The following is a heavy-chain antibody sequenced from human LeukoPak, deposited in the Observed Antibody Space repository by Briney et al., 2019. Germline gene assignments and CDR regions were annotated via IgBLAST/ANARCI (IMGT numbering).Heavy chain of an antibody. CDR2: INHSGST. CDR3: ARVDLYYFDY. D-gene: IGHD2/OR15-2a*01. CDR1: GGSFSGYY. Sequence: KPSETLSLTRAVYGGSFSGYYWSWIRQPPGKGLEWIGEINHSGSTNYNPSLKSRVTISVDTSKNQFSLKLSSVTAADTAVYYCARVDLYYFDYWGQGTLVTVSS. V-gene: IGHV4-34*09. J-gene: IGHJ4*02.